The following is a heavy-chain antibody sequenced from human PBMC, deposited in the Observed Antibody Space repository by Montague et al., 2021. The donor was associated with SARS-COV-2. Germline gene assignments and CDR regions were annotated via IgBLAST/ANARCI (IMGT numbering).Heavy chain of an antibody. J-gene: IGHJ5*02. D-gene: IGHD5-24*01. CDR1: GGSISSDY. CDR3: AREDRWNWFDP. Sequence: SETLSLTCSVSGGSISSDYCSWIRESPRKGLEWIGYIYYRGTTNYNPTLKSRVTFSVDTSKNQFSLNLTSVTAADTAVYFCAREDRWNWFDPWGQGVLVTVSS. V-gene: IGHV4-59*01. CDR2: IYYRGTT.